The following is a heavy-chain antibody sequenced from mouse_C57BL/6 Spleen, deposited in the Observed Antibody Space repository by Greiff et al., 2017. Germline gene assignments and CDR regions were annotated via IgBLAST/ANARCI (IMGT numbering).Heavy chain of an antibody. CDR2: IDPEDGET. CDR1: GFNIKDYY. D-gene: IGHD1-1*01. J-gene: IGHJ4*01. Sequence: VQLQQSGAELVKPGASVKLSCTASGFNIKDYYMHWVKQRTEQGLEWIGRIDPEDGETKYAPKFQGKATITADTSSNTAYLQRSSLTSEDTAVYYGARTPGAVVVPYAMDYWGQGTSVTVAS. V-gene: IGHV14-2*01. CDR3: ARTPGAVVVPYAMDY.